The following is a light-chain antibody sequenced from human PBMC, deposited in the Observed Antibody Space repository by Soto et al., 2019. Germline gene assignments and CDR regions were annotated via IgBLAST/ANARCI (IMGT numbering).Light chain of an antibody. CDR3: QKYNSAPPFT. Sequence: DIQMTQSSSSLSASVGDRVTITCRASQGISNYLAWYQQKPGKVPKLLIYAASTLQSGVPSRLSGSGSGTDLTLTISSLQPEDVASYYCQKYNSAPPFTFGHGTKVDIK. J-gene: IGKJ3*01. CDR2: AAS. V-gene: IGKV1-27*01. CDR1: QGISNY.